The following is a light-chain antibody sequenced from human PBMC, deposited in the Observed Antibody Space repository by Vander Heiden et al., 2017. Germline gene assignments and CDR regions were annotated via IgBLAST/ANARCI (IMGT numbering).Light chain of an antibody. J-gene: IGKJ1*01. Sequence: DIVITQSPDSLAVSLGARATINCTSIQSVLYSSNNKNYLACYQQTPGQPPKLLIYWASTREAGVPDRFSGSASATDFTLTISILHAEDVAVYYCQQNDSTPWTFGQGTKVEIK. CDR2: WAS. CDR1: QSVLYSSNNKNY. CDR3: QQNDSTPWT. V-gene: IGKV4-1*01.